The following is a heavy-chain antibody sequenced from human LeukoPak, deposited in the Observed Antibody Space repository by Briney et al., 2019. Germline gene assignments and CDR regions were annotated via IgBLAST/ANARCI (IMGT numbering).Heavy chain of an antibody. CDR2: IKQDGSEK. Sequence: PGGSLRLSCAASGFTFSSYWMSWVRQAPGKGLEWVANIKQDGSEKYYVDSVKGRFNISRDNAKKSLYLQMNSLRPEDTALYYCARRSIMVGVAPFDYWGQGTLVTVSS. CDR1: GFTFSSYW. V-gene: IGHV3-7*03. D-gene: IGHD3-22*01. J-gene: IGHJ4*01. CDR3: ARRSIMVGVAPFDY.